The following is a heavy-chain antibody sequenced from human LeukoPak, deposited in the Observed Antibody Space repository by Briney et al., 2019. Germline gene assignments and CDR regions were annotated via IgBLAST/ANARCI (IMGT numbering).Heavy chain of an antibody. CDR1: GGSISSYY. D-gene: IGHD3-10*01. CDR3: ARGSGSYYGSGSYPPDY. V-gene: IGHV4-59*01. CDR2: IYNTGST. Sequence: PSETLSLTCTVSGGSISSYYWSWIRQPPGKGLEWIGYIYNTGSTNYNPSLKSRVTISVDTSKNRFSLKLSSVTAADTAVYYCARGSGSYYGSGSYPPDYWGQGTLVTVSS. J-gene: IGHJ4*02.